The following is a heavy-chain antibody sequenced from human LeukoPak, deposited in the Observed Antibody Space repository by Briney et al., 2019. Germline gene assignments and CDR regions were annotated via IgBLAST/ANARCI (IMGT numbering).Heavy chain of an antibody. D-gene: IGHD2-2*03. CDR3: ARAGTSGYCSSTSCYFGLLDY. Sequence: SETLSLTCAVYGGSFSGYYWSWIRQPPGKGLEWIGEINHSGSTNYNPSLKSRVTISVDTSKNQFSLKRSSVTAADTAVYYCARAGTSGYCSSTSCYFGLLDYWGQGTLVTVSS. CDR1: GGSFSGYY. CDR2: INHSGST. J-gene: IGHJ4*02. V-gene: IGHV4-34*01.